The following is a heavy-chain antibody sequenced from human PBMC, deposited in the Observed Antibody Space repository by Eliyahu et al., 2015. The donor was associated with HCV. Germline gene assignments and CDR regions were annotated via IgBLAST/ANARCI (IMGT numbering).Heavy chain of an antibody. CDR1: GFTLRPYW. CDR3: ARSINGYFDS. Sequence: EAQLVESGGGLVQPGGSLRLSCATSGFTLRPYWMSWVRQTPGKGLXWVANIKQDGSARYYVPSVEGRFTVSRDNANNSMFLQMNNLRVQDSAVYYCARSINGYFDSWGQGTLVTVSS. D-gene: IGHD2-21*01. CDR2: IKQDGSAR. J-gene: IGHJ4*02. V-gene: IGHV3-7*01.